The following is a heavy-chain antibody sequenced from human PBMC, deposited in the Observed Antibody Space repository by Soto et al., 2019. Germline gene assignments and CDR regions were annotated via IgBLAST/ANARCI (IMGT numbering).Heavy chain of an antibody. J-gene: IGHJ6*02. CDR3: ARGGVVVPAAMSPSYGMDV. D-gene: IGHD2-2*01. V-gene: IGHV4-31*03. CDR2: IYYSGST. Sequence: PSETLSLTCTVSGGSISSGGYYWSWIRQHPWKGLEWIGYIYYSGSTYYNPSLKSRVTISVDTSKNQFSLKLSSVTAADTAVYYCARGGVVVPAAMSPSYGMDVWGQGXTVTVYS. CDR1: GGSISSGGYY.